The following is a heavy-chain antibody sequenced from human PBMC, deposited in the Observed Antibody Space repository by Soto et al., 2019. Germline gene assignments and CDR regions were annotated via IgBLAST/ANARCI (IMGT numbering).Heavy chain of an antibody. J-gene: IGHJ3*02. D-gene: IGHD2-8*02. CDR2: IYYSGST. CDR3: AREVWHCSGTPCYGVGNGFDI. V-gene: IGHV4-39*07. CDR1: GGSISSSSYY. Sequence: TSETLSLTCTVSGGSISSSSYYWGWIRQPPGKGLEWIGSIYYSGSTYYNPSLKSRVSISVDTSKNQFSLKLSSVTAADTAVYYCAREVWHCSGTPCYGVGNGFDIWGHGTVVTVSS.